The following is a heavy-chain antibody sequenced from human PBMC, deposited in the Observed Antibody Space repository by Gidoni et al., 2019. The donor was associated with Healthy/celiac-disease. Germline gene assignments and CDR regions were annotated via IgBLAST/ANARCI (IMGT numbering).Heavy chain of an antibody. Sequence: GQGLEWMGWISAYNGNTNYAQKLQGRVTMTTDTSTSTAYMELRSLRSDDTAVYYCARAIDCSSTSGYSPGIRDFDYWGQGTLVTVSS. V-gene: IGHV1-18*01. CDR3: ARAIDCSSTSGYSPGIRDFDY. D-gene: IGHD2-2*01. J-gene: IGHJ4*02. CDR2: ISAYNGNT.